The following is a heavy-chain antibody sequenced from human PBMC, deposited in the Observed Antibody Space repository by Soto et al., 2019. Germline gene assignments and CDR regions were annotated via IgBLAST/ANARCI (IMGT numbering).Heavy chain of an antibody. CDR3: ARYYSSSGTCYYFDY. CDR2: IYYTGST. CDR1: GGSISSYY. Sequence: SETLSLTCTVSGGSISSYYWSWIRQTPGKGLEWIGYIYYTGSTNYNPSLKSRVSFSVDTSKNQFSLKLSSVTAADTAVYYCARYYSSSGTCYYFDYWGQGTPVTVSS. V-gene: IGHV4-59*01. J-gene: IGHJ4*02. D-gene: IGHD2-2*01.